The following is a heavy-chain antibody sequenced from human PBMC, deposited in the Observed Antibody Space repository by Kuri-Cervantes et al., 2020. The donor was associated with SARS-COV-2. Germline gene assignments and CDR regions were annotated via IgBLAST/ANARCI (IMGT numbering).Heavy chain of an antibody. CDR2: ISYDGSNK. Sequence: GESLKISCAASGFTFSSYAMHWVRQAPGKGLEWVAVISYDGSNKYYADSVKGRFTISRDNSKNTLYLQMNSLRAEDTAVYYYARDPGYCSSTSCYVAYFDYWGQGTLVTVSS. V-gene: IGHV3-30-3*01. CDR3: ARDPGYCSSTSCYVAYFDY. D-gene: IGHD2-2*01. CDR1: GFTFSSYA. J-gene: IGHJ4*02.